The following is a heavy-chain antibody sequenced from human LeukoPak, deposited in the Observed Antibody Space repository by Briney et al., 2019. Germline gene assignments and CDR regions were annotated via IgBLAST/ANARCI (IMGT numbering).Heavy chain of an antibody. CDR1: GFAFSNYG. V-gene: IGHV3-23*01. CDR2: ITESGGNT. J-gene: IGHJ4*02. Sequence: GGSLRLSCAASGFAFSNYGMTWVRQAPGKGLECVSAITESGGNTYYADSVKARFTISRDNSKNTLHLQMNSLSVEDTAVYYCASRSSDRPFDFWGQGTLVTVSS. CDR3: ASRSSDRPFDF.